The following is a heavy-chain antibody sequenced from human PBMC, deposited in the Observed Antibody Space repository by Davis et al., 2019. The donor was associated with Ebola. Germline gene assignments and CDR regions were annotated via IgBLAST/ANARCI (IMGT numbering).Heavy chain of an antibody. CDR1: GFTVSSNY. V-gene: IGHV3-66*01. CDR2: IYSGGST. CDR3: ARDLIIVVVPAAEGEGYYYGMDV. J-gene: IGHJ6*04. D-gene: IGHD2-2*01. Sequence: GESLKISCAASGFTVSSNYMSWVRQAPGKGLEWVSVIYSGGSTYYADSVQGRFTISRDNSKNTLYLQMNSLRAEDTAVYYCARDLIIVVVPAAEGEGYYYGMDVWGKGTTVTVSS.